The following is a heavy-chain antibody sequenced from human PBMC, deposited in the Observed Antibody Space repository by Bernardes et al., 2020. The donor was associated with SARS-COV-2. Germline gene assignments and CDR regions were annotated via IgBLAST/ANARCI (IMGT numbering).Heavy chain of an antibody. V-gene: IGHV3-23*01. D-gene: IGHD3-9*01. J-gene: IGHJ3*01. CDR3: ARDVGGTDWRFGFDV. CDR2: ISGSGWCT. CDR1: GFTFRSHA. Sequence: GGSLRLSCSASGFTFRSHAMSWVRQAPGKGLGWVSAISGSGWCTYYADSVKGRFTTSRDNTRTSVFLQMESLRAEDTAVYYCARDVGGTDWRFGFDVWGQGTVVSVSS.